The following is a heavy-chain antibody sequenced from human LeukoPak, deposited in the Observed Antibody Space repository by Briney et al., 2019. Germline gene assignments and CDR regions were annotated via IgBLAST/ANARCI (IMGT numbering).Heavy chain of an antibody. V-gene: IGHV3-15*01. Sequence: AGGSLRLSCSASGFTFTNDWMSWVRQAPGKGLEWVGRIKSKTDGGTTDYAAPVKGRFSISRDDSKNTLYLQMNSLKSEDTAVYYCQGGRFWGQGTLVTVSS. CDR1: GFTFTNDW. D-gene: IGHD1-26*01. CDR2: IKSKTDGGTT. CDR3: QGGRF. J-gene: IGHJ4*02.